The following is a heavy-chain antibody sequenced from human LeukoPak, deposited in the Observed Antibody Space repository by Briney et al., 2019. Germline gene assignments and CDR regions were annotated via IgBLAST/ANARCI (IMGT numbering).Heavy chain of an antibody. CDR2: ISYDGSNK. V-gene: IGHV3-30*18. Sequence: GGSLRLSCAASGFTFSSYGMHWVRQAPGKGLEWVAVISYDGSNKYYADSVKGRSTISRDNSKNTLYLQMNSLRAEDTAVYYCAKDLLCDYWGQGTLVTVSS. D-gene: IGHD3-10*01. CDR3: AKDLLCDY. J-gene: IGHJ4*02. CDR1: GFTFSSYG.